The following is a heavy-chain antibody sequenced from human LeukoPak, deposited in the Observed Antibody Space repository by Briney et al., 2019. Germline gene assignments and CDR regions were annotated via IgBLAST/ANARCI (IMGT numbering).Heavy chain of an antibody. CDR3: ARDPGSGSYSFDY. J-gene: IGHJ4*02. V-gene: IGHV1-2*02. CDR2: INPNSGGT. Sequence: GASVKVSCKASGYTFTGYYMHWVRQAPGQGLEWMGWINPNSGGTNYAQKFQGRVTKTRDTSISTAYMELSRLRSDDTAVYYCARDPGSGSYSFDYWGQGTLVTVSS. D-gene: IGHD3-10*01. CDR1: GYTFTGYY.